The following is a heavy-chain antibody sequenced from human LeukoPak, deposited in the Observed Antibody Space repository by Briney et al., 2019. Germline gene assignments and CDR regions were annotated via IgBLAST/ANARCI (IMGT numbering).Heavy chain of an antibody. V-gene: IGHV4-30-2*01. J-gene: IGHJ4*02. CDR1: GGSISSGGYS. CDR2: IYHSGST. CDR3: ARVRVDIVARYFDY. Sequence: SQTLSLTCAVSGGSISSGGYSWSWIRQPPGKGLEWIGYIYHSGSTYYNSSLKSRVTISVDRSKNQFSLKLSSVTAADTAVYYCARVRVDIVARYFDYWGQGTLVTVSS. D-gene: IGHD5-12*01.